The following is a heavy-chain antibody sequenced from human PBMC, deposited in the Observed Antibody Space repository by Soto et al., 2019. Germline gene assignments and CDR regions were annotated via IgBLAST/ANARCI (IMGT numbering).Heavy chain of an antibody. CDR2: INAGNGNT. J-gene: IGHJ4*02. V-gene: IGHV1-3*01. D-gene: IGHD1-26*01. CDR1: GYTFTSYA. CDR3: ARGVGSDLSDY. Sequence: QVQLVQSGAEVKKPGASVKVSCKASGYTFTSYAMHWVRQAPGQRLEWMGWINAGNGNTNYSQKFQGRVTITRDTSAGTAYMALSSLRSEDTAVYYCARGVGSDLSDYWGQGTLVTVSS.